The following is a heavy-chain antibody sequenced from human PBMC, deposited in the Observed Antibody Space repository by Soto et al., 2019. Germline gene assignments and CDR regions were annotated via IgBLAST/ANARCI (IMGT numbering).Heavy chain of an antibody. CDR2: IYHSGST. Sequence: SETLSLTCAVSGGSISSGGYSWSWIRQPPGKGLEWIGYIYHSGSTYYNPSLKSRVTISVDRSKNQFSLKLSSVTAADTAVYYCASSHFTIFGVVDYWGQGTLVTVSS. CDR1: GGSISSGGYS. J-gene: IGHJ4*02. V-gene: IGHV4-30-2*01. D-gene: IGHD3-3*01. CDR3: ASSHFTIFGVVDY.